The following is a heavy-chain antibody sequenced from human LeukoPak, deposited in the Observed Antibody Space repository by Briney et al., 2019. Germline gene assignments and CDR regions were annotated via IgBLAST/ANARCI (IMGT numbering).Heavy chain of an antibody. J-gene: IGHJ6*02. V-gene: IGHV3-30-3*01. CDR3: ARDPGHSGSYYSGYYYYGMDV. CDR1: GFTFSSYA. D-gene: IGHD1-26*01. CDR2: ISYDGSNK. Sequence: GGSLRLSCSASGFTFSSYAMHWVRPAPGKGLEWVAVISYDGSNKYYADSVKGRFTISRDNSKNTLYLQMNSLRAEDTAVYYCARDPGHSGSYYSGYYYYGMDVWGQGTTVTVSS.